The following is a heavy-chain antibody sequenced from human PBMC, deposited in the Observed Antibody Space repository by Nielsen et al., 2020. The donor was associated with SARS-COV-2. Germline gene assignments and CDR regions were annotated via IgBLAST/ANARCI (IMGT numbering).Heavy chain of an antibody. V-gene: IGHV3-33*01. Sequence: WIRQPPGKGLEWVAVIWYDGSNKYYAASVKGRFTISRDNSKNTLYLPMNSLRADSPAMSYFARDGSYCSGGSCYQYFDYWGQGTLVTVSS. D-gene: IGHD2-15*01. J-gene: IGHJ4*02. CDR3: ARDGSYCSGGSCYQYFDY. CDR2: IWYDGSNK.